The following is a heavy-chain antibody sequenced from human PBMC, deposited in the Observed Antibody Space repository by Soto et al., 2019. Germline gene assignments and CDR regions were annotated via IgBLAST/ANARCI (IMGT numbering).Heavy chain of an antibody. J-gene: IGHJ4*02. V-gene: IGHV3-30*18. CDR1: GLTFSTFG. D-gene: IGHD5-18*01. Sequence: QVQLVESGGGVIQPGRSLRVSCAGSGLTFSTFGMHWVRQAPGKGLEWVALISRDGNDKFYADSVKGRFTISRDNSKNTLYLQMNSLRAEDTAVYYCAKGGDTDYWGQGTLVTVSS. CDR2: ISRDGNDK. CDR3: AKGGDTDY.